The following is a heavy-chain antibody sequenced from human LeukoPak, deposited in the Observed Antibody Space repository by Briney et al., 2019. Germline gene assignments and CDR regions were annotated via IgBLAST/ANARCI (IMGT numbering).Heavy chain of an antibody. J-gene: IGHJ4*02. CDR3: ARDRGPYCSGGSCYNY. Sequence: GGSLRLSCAASGFTFSSYAMSWVRQAPGKGLEWVSAISGSGDSTYYADSVKGRFTISRDNAKNSLYLQMNSLRAEDTAVYYCARDRGPYCSGGSCYNYWGQGTLVTVSS. CDR2: ISGSGDST. CDR1: GFTFSSYA. V-gene: IGHV3-23*01. D-gene: IGHD2-15*01.